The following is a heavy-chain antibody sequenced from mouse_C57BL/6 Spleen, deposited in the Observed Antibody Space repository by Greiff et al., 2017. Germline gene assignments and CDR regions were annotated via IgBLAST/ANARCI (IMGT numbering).Heavy chain of an antibody. J-gene: IGHJ1*03. CDR2: IDPSDSET. Sequence: VQLQQPGAELVRPGSSVKLSCKASGYTFTSYWMHWVRQRPIQGLEWIGNIDPSDSETHYNPKFTDKATLTVDKSSSTAYKQLSSLTSEDSAVYYCARGGTTPDRRYFDVWGTGTTVTVSS. D-gene: IGHD1-1*01. CDR1: GYTFTSYW. CDR3: ARGGTTPDRRYFDV. V-gene: IGHV1-52*01.